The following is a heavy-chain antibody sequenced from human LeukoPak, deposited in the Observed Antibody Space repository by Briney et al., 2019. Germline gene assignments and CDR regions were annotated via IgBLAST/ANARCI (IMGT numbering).Heavy chain of an antibody. J-gene: IGHJ6*03. CDR3: ARAIFGVAILSYYMDV. D-gene: IGHD3-3*01. CDR2: ISSSGSTI. CDR1: GFTFSDYY. Sequence: KSGGSLRLSCAASGFTFSDYYMSWIRQAPGKGLEWVSYISSSGSTIYYADSVKGRFTISRDNAKNSLYLQMNSLRAEDTAVYYCARAIFGVAILSYYMDVWGKGTTVTVSS. V-gene: IGHV3-11*04.